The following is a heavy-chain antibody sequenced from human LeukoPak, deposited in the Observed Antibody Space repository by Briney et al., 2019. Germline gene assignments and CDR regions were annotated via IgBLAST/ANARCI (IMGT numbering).Heavy chain of an antibody. CDR3: ARVGDSGYLIDY. CDR1: GGSFSGFY. Sequence: SETLSLTCAVNGGSFSGFYWTWIRQSPGGGLEWIGESIHTGNSNYKPSLSGRVTISLDTSKHQFSLKLSSVTAADTAVYYCARVGDSGYLIDYWGQGTLVTVSS. J-gene: IGHJ4*02. V-gene: IGHV4-34*12. CDR2: SIHTGNS. D-gene: IGHD3-22*01.